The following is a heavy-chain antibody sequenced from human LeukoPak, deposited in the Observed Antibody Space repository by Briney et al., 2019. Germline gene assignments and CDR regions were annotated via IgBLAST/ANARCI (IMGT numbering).Heavy chain of an antibody. J-gene: IGHJ5*02. Sequence: GGSLRLSCAVSGFTFSSYWMSWVRQTPGKGLEWVANIKQDGSEEYYVDSVKGRFTISRDNAKNSLYFQMNSLRPEDTAVYYCARDPLDHWGQGALVTVSS. CDR2: IKQDGSEE. V-gene: IGHV3-7*05. CDR1: GFTFSSYW. CDR3: ARDPLDH.